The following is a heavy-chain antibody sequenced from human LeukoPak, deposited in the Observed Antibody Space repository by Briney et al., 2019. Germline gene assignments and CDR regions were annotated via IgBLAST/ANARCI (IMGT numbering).Heavy chain of an antibody. CDR2: IKQDGSEK. V-gene: IGHV3-7*01. Sequence: GGSLRLSCAASGFTFSSYWMSWVRQAPGKGLEWVANIKQDGSEKYYVDSVKGRFTISRDNAKNSLYLQMNSLRAEDTAVHYCARGVARSSKFHFSYYFDYWGQGTLVTVSS. CDR3: ARGVARSSKFHFSYYFDY. D-gene: IGHD6-6*01. CDR1: GFTFSSYW. J-gene: IGHJ4*02.